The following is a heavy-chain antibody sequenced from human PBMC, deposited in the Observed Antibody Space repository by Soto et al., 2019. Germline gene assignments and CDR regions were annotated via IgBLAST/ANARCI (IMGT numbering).Heavy chain of an antibody. D-gene: IGHD6-6*01. CDR1: GYTFTSYA. CDR2: INAGNGNT. Sequence: ASVKVSCKASGYTFTSYAMHWVRQAPGQRLEWMGWINAGNGNTKYSQKFQGRVTITRDTSASTAYMELSSLRSEDTAVYYCARDPDYSSSSLDEDYWGQGTLVTVS. J-gene: IGHJ4*02. V-gene: IGHV1-3*01. CDR3: ARDPDYSSSSLDEDY.